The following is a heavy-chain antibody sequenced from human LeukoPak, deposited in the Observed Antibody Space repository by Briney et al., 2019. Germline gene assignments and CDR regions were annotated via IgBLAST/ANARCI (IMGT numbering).Heavy chain of an antibody. J-gene: IGHJ4*02. Sequence: SVKVSCKASGFTFTSSAVQWVRQARGQRLEWIGWIVVGSGNTNYAQKFQERVTITRDMSTSTAYMGLSSLRSEDTAVYYCAADSGIVGATGVDYWGQGTLVTVSS. V-gene: IGHV1-58*01. CDR2: IVVGSGNT. D-gene: IGHD1-26*01. CDR3: AADSGIVGATGVDY. CDR1: GFTFTSSA.